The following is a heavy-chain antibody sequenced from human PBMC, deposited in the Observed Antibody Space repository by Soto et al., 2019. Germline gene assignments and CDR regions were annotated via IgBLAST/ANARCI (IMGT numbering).Heavy chain of an antibody. CDR3: AKAKRDGYNPRFYFFS. CDR2: ISGSVGST. J-gene: IGHJ4*02. V-gene: IGHV3-23*01. CDR1: GFTFSSYA. Sequence: GGSVRLSCAASGFTFSSYAMSWVRQAPGKGLEWVSAISGSVGSTYYADSVKGRFTISRDNSKNTLYLQMNSLRAEDTAVYYCAKAKRDGYNPRFYFFSSGQGTLVTVSS. D-gene: IGHD5-12*01.